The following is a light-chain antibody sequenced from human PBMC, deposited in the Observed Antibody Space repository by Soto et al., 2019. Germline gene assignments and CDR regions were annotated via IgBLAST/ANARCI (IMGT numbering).Light chain of an antibody. CDR1: ALPDQF. Sequence: SYELTQPPSVSVSPGQTARITCSGDALPDQFAYWYQQKPGQAPILVMSKDSERPSGIPERFSGSGSGTMVTLSISGVQAEDEADYYCQSADSSGTYYVFGSGTKVTVL. V-gene: IGLV3-25*02. CDR2: KDS. CDR3: QSADSSGTYYV. J-gene: IGLJ1*01.